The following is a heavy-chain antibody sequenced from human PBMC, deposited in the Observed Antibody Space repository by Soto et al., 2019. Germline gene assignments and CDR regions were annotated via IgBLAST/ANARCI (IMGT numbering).Heavy chain of an antibody. CDR1: GYSISSGSY. V-gene: IGHV4-38-2*01. CDR3: AKAYVMVVAGSAFDY. Sequence: SETLSLTCPVSGYSISSGSYWGWIRQPPGKGPEWIASIYHGGTTFYNPSLRSRATVSVDKSNNQFSLKLKSVTAADTAVYYCAKAYVMVVAGSAFDYWGHGTLVTVSS. D-gene: IGHD6-19*01. J-gene: IGHJ4*01. CDR2: IYHGGTT.